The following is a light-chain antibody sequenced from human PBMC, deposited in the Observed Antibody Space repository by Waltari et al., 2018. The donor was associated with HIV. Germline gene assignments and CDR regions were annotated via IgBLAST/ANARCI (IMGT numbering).Light chain of an antibody. V-gene: IGKV3-15*01. CDR1: QSVSIN. CDR2: GAS. J-gene: IGKJ1*01. CDR3: QQYNNWPKWT. Sequence: EIVMTQSPATLSVSPGERATLSCRASQSVSINLAWYQQKPGQAPRLLIYGASTRATGVPATFSGSGSGTEFTLTISSLQPEDFAVYYCQQYNNWPKWTFGQGTRVEIK.